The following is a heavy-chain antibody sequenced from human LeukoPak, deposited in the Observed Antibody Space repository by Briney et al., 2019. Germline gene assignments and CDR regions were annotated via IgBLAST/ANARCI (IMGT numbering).Heavy chain of an antibody. CDR2: ISYDGDNK. Sequence: GRSLRLSCAASGFTFSSYILHWVRQAPGTGLEWVAFISYDGDNKFYGDSVKGRFTISRDNSKNMLYLQMNSLRVEDTAIYYCVRVDSGWYGPFDHWGQGTLVTVSS. CDR3: VRVDSGWYGPFDH. J-gene: IGHJ4*02. V-gene: IGHV3-30-3*01. CDR1: GFTFSSYI. D-gene: IGHD6-19*01.